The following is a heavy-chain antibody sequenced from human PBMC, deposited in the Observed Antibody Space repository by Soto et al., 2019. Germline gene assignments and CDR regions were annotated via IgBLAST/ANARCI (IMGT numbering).Heavy chain of an antibody. Sequence: GGSLTLSCTAAGVTSSSDGMSWVRQAPGKGLKLVAGISGSGGSTYYADSAKGRFTISRDNSKNTLYLQMNSLRAEDTAVYYSATTIRFFLTADDDWGQGTELTVSA. CDR1: GVTSSSDG. CDR2: ISGSGGST. V-gene: IGHV3-23*01. J-gene: IGHJ1*01. CDR3: ATTIRFFLTADDD. D-gene: IGHD3-3*01.